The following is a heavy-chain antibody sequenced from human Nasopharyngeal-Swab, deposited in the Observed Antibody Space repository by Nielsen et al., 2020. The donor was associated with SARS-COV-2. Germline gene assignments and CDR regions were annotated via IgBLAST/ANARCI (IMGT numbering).Heavy chain of an antibody. D-gene: IGHD6-25*01. J-gene: IGHJ5*02. CDR3: ARDKGTSGWFDP. CDR2: ISSSAYSE. Sequence: WIRQPSGKGLEWVSGISSSAYSEFYADSVKGRFTISRDNAQNSLYLQMNNLRADDTAVYYCARDKGTSGWFDPWGPGTLVTVSS. V-gene: IGHV3-11*01.